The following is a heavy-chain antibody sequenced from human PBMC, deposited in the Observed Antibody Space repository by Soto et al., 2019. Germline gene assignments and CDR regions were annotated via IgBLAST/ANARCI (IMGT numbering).Heavy chain of an antibody. D-gene: IGHD6-19*01. CDR3: ARVSGRGWYNWFDP. V-gene: IGHV1-69*13. CDR1: GGNFTSHG. CDR2: IMPLFGTT. Sequence: SVKVSCKASGGNFTSHGVSWVRQAPGQGLEFMGGIMPLFGTTNYAQKFRGRVTITADEPTSTVYMELRSLRSEDTAVYYCARVSGRGWYNWFDPWGQGTPVTVSS. J-gene: IGHJ5*02.